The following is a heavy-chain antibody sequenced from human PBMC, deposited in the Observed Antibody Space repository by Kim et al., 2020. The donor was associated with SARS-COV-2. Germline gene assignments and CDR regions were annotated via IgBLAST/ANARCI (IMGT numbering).Heavy chain of an antibody. CDR2: INSDGSST. D-gene: IGHD1-20*01. J-gene: IGHJ6*02. V-gene: IGHV3-74*01. CDR1: GFTFSNYW. Sequence: GGSLRLSCAASGFTFSNYWMHWVRQAPGKGLVWVSRINSDGSSTSYADSVKGRFTISRDNAKNTLYLQMNSLRAEDTAVYYCAREDVMPIIDYYYYYGMDVWGQGTTVTVSS. CDR3: AREDVMPIIDYYYYYGMDV.